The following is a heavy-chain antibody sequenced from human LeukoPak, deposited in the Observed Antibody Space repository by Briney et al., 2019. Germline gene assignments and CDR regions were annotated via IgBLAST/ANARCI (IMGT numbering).Heavy chain of an antibody. V-gene: IGHV3-48*03. CDR3: AREGPRYFDYPPDAFDI. CDR2: ISSSGSTI. Sequence: PPGGSLRLSCAASGFTFSSYEMNWVRQAPGKGLEWVSYISSSGSTIYYADSVKGRFTISRDNAKNSLYLQMNSLRAEDTAVYYCAREGPRYFDYPPDAFDIWGQGTMVTVSS. J-gene: IGHJ3*02. CDR1: GFTFSSYE. D-gene: IGHD3-9*01.